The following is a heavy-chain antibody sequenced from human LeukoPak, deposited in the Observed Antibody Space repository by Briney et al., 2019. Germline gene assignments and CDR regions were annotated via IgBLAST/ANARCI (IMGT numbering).Heavy chain of an antibody. CDR1: RDRFTNYW. J-gene: IGHJ4*02. CDR3: ARGPDGAYYFDS. V-gene: IGHV5-51*01. CDR2: IYPYDSDT. Sequence: GESLKISCKGSRDRFTNYWIGWVRPMPGEGLEWMGLIYPYDSDTRYSPSFQGQVTISVDKSISTAYLQWTSLKASDTALYFCARGPDGAYYFDSWGQGTLVSVSS. D-gene: IGHD1-14*01.